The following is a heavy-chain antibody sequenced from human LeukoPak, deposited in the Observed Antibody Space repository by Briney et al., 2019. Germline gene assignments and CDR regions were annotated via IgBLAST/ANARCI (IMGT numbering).Heavy chain of an antibody. Sequence: PGRSLRLSCAASGFTFSSYAMHWVRQAPGKGPEWVAVISYDGSNKYYADSVKGRFTISRDNSKNTLYLQMNSLRAEDTAVYYCARGGYMVRGVISYWGQGTLVTVSS. CDR3: ARGGYMVRGVISY. CDR2: ISYDGSNK. D-gene: IGHD3-10*01. J-gene: IGHJ4*02. CDR1: GFTFSSYA. V-gene: IGHV3-30*04.